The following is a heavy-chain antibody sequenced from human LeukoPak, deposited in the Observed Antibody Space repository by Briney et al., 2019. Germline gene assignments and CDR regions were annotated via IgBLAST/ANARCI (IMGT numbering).Heavy chain of an antibody. CDR3: ARVRETYYDFWSGYYPGNFDY. CDR1: GYTFTSYG. V-gene: IGHV1-18*01. CDR2: ISAYNGNT. Sequence: ASVKVSCKASGYTFTSYGISWVRQAPGQGLEWMGWISAYNGNTNYAQKLQGRVTMTTDTSTSTAYMELRSLRSDDTAVYYCARVRETYYDFWSGYYPGNFDYWGQGTLVTVSP. J-gene: IGHJ4*02. D-gene: IGHD3-3*01.